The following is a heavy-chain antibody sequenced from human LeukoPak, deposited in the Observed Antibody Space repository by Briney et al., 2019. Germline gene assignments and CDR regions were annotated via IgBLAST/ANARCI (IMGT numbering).Heavy chain of an antibody. D-gene: IGHD1-26*01. CDR1: LFTLTSYG. J-gene: IGHJ3*02. CDR3: AKSDPLRELYSAFDI. V-gene: IGHV3-33*06. Sequence: VRCLRLSCAASLFTLTSYGMHWVCQAPGGGVWWVAVIWEDGSNKDYAVSGKGRFTIPRDNSKNTLYLQMNSLRAEDTAVYYCAKSDPLRELYSAFDIWGQGTMVTVSS. CDR2: IWEDGSNK.